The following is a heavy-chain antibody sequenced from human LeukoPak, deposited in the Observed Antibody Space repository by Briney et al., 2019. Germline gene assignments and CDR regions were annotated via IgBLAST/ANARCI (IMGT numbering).Heavy chain of an antibody. V-gene: IGHV4-34*01. J-gene: IGHJ6*02. D-gene: IGHD2-15*01. Sequence: SETLSLTCAVYGGSFSGYYWSWIRQPPGKGLEWIGEINHSGSTNYNPSLKSRVTISVDTSKNQFSLKLSSVTAADTAVYYCARGRIPKDIVVVVASPSGMDVWAQGTTVTVSS. CDR1: GGSFSGYY. CDR2: INHSGST. CDR3: ARGRIPKDIVVVVASPSGMDV.